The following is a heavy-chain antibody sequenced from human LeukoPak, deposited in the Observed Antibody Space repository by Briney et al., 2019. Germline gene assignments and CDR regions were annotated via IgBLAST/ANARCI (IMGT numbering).Heavy chain of an antibody. CDR1: GFTFRTYW. Sequence: PGGSLRLSCAASGFTFRTYWMHSVRQTPGQGLVWVSRINSDGSTTNYADSVKGRFTVSRDNAQNTLYLQMSSLRAEDTAVYYCARAGNYYFEYWGQGALVTVSS. V-gene: IGHV3-74*01. J-gene: IGHJ4*02. CDR3: ARAGNYYFEY. CDR2: INSDGSTT. D-gene: IGHD3-10*01.